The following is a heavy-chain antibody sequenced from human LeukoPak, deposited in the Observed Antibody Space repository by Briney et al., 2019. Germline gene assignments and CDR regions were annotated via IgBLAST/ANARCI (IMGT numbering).Heavy chain of an antibody. CDR2: INPHSGGT. V-gene: IGHV1-2*02. CDR1: GYTFTSYG. D-gene: IGHD6-19*01. J-gene: IGHJ4*02. CDR3: AREGVAGTIFDY. Sequence: GASVKVSCKASGYTFTSYGISWVRQAPGQGLEWMGWINPHSGGTNYVQKFQGGVTMTRDTSISTAYMELSGLRSDDTAVYYCAREGVAGTIFDYWGQGTLVTVSS.